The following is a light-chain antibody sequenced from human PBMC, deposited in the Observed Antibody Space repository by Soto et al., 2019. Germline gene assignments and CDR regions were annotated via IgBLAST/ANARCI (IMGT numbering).Light chain of an antibody. Sequence: EVVLTQSPATLSLSPGERATLSCRASQTVTNNYLAWFQQKPGQAPTLLIFGSSDMPSGIPDRSSGGGSGTDFTLTISRLEPEDFALYYCQQYGSSFPYTFGQGTMLEIK. V-gene: IGKV3-20*01. CDR1: QTVTNNY. J-gene: IGKJ2*01. CDR3: QQYGSSFPYT. CDR2: GSS.